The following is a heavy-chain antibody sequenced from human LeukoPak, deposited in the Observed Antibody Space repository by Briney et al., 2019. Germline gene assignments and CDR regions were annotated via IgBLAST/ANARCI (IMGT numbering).Heavy chain of an antibody. CDR2: IYHSGST. J-gene: IGHJ5*02. D-gene: IGHD5-18*01. CDR3: ARLSNGYPGWFDP. V-gene: IGHV4-30-2*03. Sequence: SETLSLTCAVSGGSISSGGYSWSWIRQPPGKGLEWIGYIYHSGSTYYNPSLKSRVTISVDTSKNQFSLKLSSVTAADTAVYYCARLSNGYPGWFDPRGQGTLVTVSS. CDR1: GGSISSGGYS.